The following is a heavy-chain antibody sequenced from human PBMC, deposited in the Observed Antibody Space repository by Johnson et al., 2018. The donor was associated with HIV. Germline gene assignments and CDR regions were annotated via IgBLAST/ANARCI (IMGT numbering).Heavy chain of an antibody. J-gene: IGHJ3*02. CDR3: ARDRTGGSYPRAFDI. CDR2: ISWNSGSI. V-gene: IGHV3-9*01. Sequence: VYLVESGGGLVQPGRSLRLSCAASGFTFDDYAMHWVRQAPGKGLEWVSGISWNSGSIGYADSVKGRFTISRDNAKNSLFLQMNSLRAEDTALYYCARDRTGGSYPRAFDIWGQGTMVTVSS. D-gene: IGHD1-26*01. CDR1: GFTFDDYA.